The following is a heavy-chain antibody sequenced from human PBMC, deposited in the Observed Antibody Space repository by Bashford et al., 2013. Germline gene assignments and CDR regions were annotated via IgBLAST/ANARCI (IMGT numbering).Heavy chain of an antibody. V-gene: IGHV3-30*04. Sequence: VRQLQARGVEWVAVISYDGSNKYYADSVKGRFTISRDNSKNTLYLQMNSLRAEDTAVYYCARDSHTPHNFDIWGQGTMVTVSS. CDR2: ISYDGSNK. D-gene: IGHD2-2*02. J-gene: IGHJ3*02. CDR3: ARDSHTPHNFDI.